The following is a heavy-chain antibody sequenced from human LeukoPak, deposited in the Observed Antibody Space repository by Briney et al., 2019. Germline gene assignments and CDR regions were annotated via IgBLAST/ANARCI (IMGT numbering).Heavy chain of an antibody. CDR1: GYTFTSYG. D-gene: IGHD2-15*01. Sequence: AASVKVSCKASGYTFTSYGISWVRQAPGQGLEWMGWISAYNGNTNYAQKLQGRVTMTTDTSTSTAYMELRSLRSDDTAVYYCVVVVLGWYFDLWGRGTLVTVSS. J-gene: IGHJ2*01. CDR2: ISAYNGNT. CDR3: VVVVLGWYFDL. V-gene: IGHV1-18*01.